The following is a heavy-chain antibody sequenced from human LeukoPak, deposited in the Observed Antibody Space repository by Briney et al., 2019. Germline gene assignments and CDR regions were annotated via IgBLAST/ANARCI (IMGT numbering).Heavy chain of an antibody. J-gene: IGHJ4*02. CDR2: INHSGST. CDR1: GGSISTYY. Sequence: TETLSLTCTLSGGSISTYYWSWIRQPPGKGLEWIGEINHSGSTNYNPSLKSRVTISVDTSKNQFSLKLSSVTAADTAVYYCARIRGVLNYWGQGTLVTVSS. CDR3: ARIRGVLNY. V-gene: IGHV4-34*01. D-gene: IGHD3-10*01.